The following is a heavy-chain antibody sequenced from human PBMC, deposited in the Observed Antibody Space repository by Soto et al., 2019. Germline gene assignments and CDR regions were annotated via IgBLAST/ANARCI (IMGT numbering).Heavy chain of an antibody. CDR1: GGSISSCDYY. D-gene: IGHD2-15*01. CDR2: IYYSGST. J-gene: IGHJ4*02. CDR3: ARDSGGYCSGGSCYFDY. Sequence: SETLSLTCTVSGGSISSCDYYWSWIRQPPVKGLEWIGYIYYSGSTYYNPSLKSRVTISVDTSKNQFSLKLSSVTAADTAVYYCARDSGGYCSGGSCYFDYWGQGTLVNVSS. V-gene: IGHV4-30-4*02.